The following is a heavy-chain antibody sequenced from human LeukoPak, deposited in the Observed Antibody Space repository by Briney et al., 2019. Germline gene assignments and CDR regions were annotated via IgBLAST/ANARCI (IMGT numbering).Heavy chain of an antibody. CDR2: INPNSGGT. Sequence: ASVKVSCKASGYTFTVYYMHWVRQAPGQGLEWMGWINPNSGGTNYAQKFQGRVTMTRDTSISTAYMELSRLRPDDTAVHYCARSSRVAGSYNWFDPWGQGTLVTVSS. CDR3: ARSSRVAGSYNWFDP. J-gene: IGHJ5*02. V-gene: IGHV1-2*02. CDR1: GYTFTVYY. D-gene: IGHD6-19*01.